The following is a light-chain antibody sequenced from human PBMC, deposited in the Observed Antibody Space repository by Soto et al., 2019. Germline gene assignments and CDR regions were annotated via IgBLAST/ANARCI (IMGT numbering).Light chain of an antibody. J-gene: IGKJ4*01. CDR1: RDISRY. Sequence: DTQMTQSPSSLSASVGDRVTITCQASRDISRYLNWYQQKPGKAPNLLIYDASNLETGVPSRFSGSGSGTHYTFTISRLQPEDIGTYYGQQSDNFPLTFGGGTKVEI. V-gene: IGKV1-33*01. CDR3: QQSDNFPLT. CDR2: DAS.